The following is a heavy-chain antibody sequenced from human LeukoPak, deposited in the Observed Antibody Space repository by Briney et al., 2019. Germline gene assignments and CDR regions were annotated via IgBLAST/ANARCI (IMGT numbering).Heavy chain of an antibody. V-gene: IGHV3-9*01. D-gene: IGHD3-16*01. CDR1: GFTFSSYA. CDR3: AKDISMITFGGVFDY. J-gene: IGHJ4*02. CDR2: ISWNSGSI. Sequence: PGGSLRLSCAASGFTFSSYAMSWVRQAPGKGLEWVSGISWNSGSIGYADSVKGRFTISRDNAKNSLYLQMNSLRAEDTALYYCAKDISMITFGGVFDYWGQGTLVTVSS.